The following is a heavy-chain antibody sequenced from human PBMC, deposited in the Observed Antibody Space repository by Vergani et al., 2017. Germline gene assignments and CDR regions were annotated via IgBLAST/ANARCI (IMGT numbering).Heavy chain of an antibody. V-gene: IGHV5-51*01. CDR2: IHPADSDT. CDR3: ARLYGRDSSGSKYFGY. D-gene: IGHD3-22*01. Sequence: EVQLVQSGAEVKKRGESLKISCQISGHSFTNYWIGWVRQMRGKGLEWMGVIHPADSDTRYSPSFQGQVTISVDKSISTAYLQRSGLRASDSAMYYCARLYGRDSSGSKYFGYWGQGALVTHSS. CDR1: GHSFTNYW. J-gene: IGHJ4*02.